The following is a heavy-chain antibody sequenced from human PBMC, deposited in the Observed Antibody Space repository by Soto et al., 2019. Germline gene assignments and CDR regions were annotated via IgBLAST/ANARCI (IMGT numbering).Heavy chain of an antibody. Sequence: TEGSLRLSCAASGFTFNSYGMHWVRQAPGKGLEWVAVISYDGSNKYYADSVKGRFTIARDNSKNTLYLQMSSLRAEDTAVYYCVKDGSSGWPYYYGLDVWGQGTSVTVSS. V-gene: IGHV3-30*18. J-gene: IGHJ6*02. CDR1: GFTFNSYG. CDR2: ISYDGSNK. CDR3: VKDGSSGWPYYYGLDV. D-gene: IGHD6-19*01.